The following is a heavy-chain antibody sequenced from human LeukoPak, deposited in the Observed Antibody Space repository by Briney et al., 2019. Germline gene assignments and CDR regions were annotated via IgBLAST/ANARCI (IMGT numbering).Heavy chain of an antibody. CDR2: IVVGSGNT. CDR3: AAAGDSSGYSSLGFDY. Sequence: PVKVSCKASGFTFTSSAMQWVRQARGQRLEWIGWIVVGSGNTNYAQKFQERVTITRDMSTSTAYMELSSLRSEDTAVYYCAAAGDSSGYSSLGFDYWGQGTLVTVSS. D-gene: IGHD3-22*01. CDR1: GFTFTSSA. J-gene: IGHJ4*02. V-gene: IGHV1-58*02.